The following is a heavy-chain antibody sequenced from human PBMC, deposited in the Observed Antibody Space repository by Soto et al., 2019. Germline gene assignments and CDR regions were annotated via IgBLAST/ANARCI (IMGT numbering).Heavy chain of an antibody. D-gene: IGHD1-26*01. Sequence: QVQLAESGGGVVQPGRSLSLSCAASGFTFSDYPMHWVRQAPGKGLEWVAVISYDGRVKYYVDSVKGRFTISRDDSKNTLYLQMNSLRVDDTAVYYCARDFIVGAPDYFDYWGQGTLVTVSS. J-gene: IGHJ4*02. V-gene: IGHV3-30*04. CDR1: GFTFSDYP. CDR2: ISYDGRVK. CDR3: ARDFIVGAPDYFDY.